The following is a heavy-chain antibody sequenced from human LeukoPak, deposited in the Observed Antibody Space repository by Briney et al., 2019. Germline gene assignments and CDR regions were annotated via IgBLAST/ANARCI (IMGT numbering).Heavy chain of an antibody. CDR3: ARDLFRLAVAGPADY. CDR1: GGSISSVGYY. CDR2: IYYSERT. D-gene: IGHD6-19*01. J-gene: IGHJ4*02. V-gene: IGHV4-31*03. Sequence: PSQTLSLTCTVSGGSISSVGYYWGWIRQHPGKGREGFGYIYYSERTYYNPSLKSRVTISVDTSKNQVALKLRSVTAADTAVYYCARDLFRLAVAGPADYWGQGTLVTVSS.